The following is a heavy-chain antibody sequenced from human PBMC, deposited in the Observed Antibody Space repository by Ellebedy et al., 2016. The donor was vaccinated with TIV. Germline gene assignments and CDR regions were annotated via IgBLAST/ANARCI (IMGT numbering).Heavy chain of an antibody. V-gene: IGHV4-34*01. CDR3: AKDLGPIAVAATDY. D-gene: IGHD6-19*01. CDR1: GGSISSYY. CDR2: INHSGST. Sequence: SETLSLTXTVSGGSISSYYWSWIRQPPGKGLEWIGEINHSGSTNYNPSLKSRVTISVDTSKNQFSLKLSSVTAADTAVYYCAKDLGPIAVAATDYWGQGTLVTVSS. J-gene: IGHJ4*02.